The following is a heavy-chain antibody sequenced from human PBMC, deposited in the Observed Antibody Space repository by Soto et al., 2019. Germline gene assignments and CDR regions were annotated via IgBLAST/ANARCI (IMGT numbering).Heavy chain of an antibody. Sequence: PGGSLRLSCAASGFSVSSHHMNWVRQAPGKGLEWVSVMYSGGTTYYPDPLKGRCTISRDNSKNMLYLQVDNLRADDTAVYYCARDGRDGFTLDYWGQGTLVTVSS. CDR1: GFSVSSHH. V-gene: IGHV3-53*01. J-gene: IGHJ4*02. D-gene: IGHD1-1*01. CDR2: MYSGGTT. CDR3: ARDGRDGFTLDY.